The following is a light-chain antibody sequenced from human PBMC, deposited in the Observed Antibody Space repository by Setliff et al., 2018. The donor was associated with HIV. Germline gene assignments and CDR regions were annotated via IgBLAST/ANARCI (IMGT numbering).Light chain of an antibody. J-gene: IGLJ3*02. Sequence: QAVVTQEPSLTVSPGGTVTLTCGSNTGVVTSGHYPYWLQQKPGQAPRTLIYDTSNKHSWTPTRFSGSLLGGKAALTLSGAQPEDEADYYCLLSYHGARPNWGVGGGTK. CDR2: DTS. CDR3: LLSYHGARPNWG. CDR1: TGVVTSGHY. V-gene: IGLV7-46*01.